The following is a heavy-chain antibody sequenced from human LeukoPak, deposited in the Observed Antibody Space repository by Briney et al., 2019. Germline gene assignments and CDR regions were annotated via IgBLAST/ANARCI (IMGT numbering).Heavy chain of an antibody. CDR1: GFTLSSYW. CDR2: INSDGSSI. CDR3: ARGGQLGTSTWYRNSLDS. J-gene: IGHJ4*02. V-gene: IGHV3-74*01. Sequence: GGSLRLSWAASGFTLSSYWMHWVRQAPGKGLVWVSRINSDGSSISYADSVKGRFTISRDIAKNTLYLQMNSLRPEDTAVYYCARGGQLGTSTWYRNSLDSWGQGTLVTVSS. D-gene: IGHD6-13*01.